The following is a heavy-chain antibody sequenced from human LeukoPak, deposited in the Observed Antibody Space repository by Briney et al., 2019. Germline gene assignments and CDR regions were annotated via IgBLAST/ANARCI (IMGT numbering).Heavy chain of an antibody. CDR2: MNPNSGNT. Sequence: EASVKVSCKASGYTFTSYDINWVRQATGQGLEWMGRMNPNSGNTGYAQKFQGRVTMTRNTSISTAYMELSSLRSEDTAVYYCARAVTAGDLDYGDYEVHYWGQGTLVTVSS. D-gene: IGHD4-17*01. CDR3: ARAVTAGDLDYGDYEVHY. CDR1: GYTFTSYD. V-gene: IGHV1-8*01. J-gene: IGHJ4*02.